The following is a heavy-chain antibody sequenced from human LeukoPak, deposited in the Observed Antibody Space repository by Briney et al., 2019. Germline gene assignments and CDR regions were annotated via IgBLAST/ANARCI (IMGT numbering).Heavy chain of an antibody. V-gene: IGHV4-28*05. D-gene: IGHD6-13*01. Sequence: PSDTLSLTCAVSGYSIRSSNWWGWIRQPPGQGLEWIGYIYYDGSIYYNPSLRSRVTMSVDTSKNHFSLRLNSVTAVDTAVYYCARKPDSRNWFDPWGQGTLVIVSS. J-gene: IGHJ5*02. CDR1: GYSIRSSNW. CDR3: ARKPDSRNWFDP. CDR2: IYYDGSI.